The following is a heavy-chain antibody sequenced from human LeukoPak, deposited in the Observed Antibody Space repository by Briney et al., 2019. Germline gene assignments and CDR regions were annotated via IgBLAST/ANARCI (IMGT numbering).Heavy chain of an antibody. V-gene: IGHV4-39*07. CDR1: GGSISSRSSY. CDR2: INHSGST. D-gene: IGHD6-19*01. CDR3: ARGRKIAVASSTFDP. Sequence: SETLSLTCTVSGGSISSRSSYWGWIRQPPGKGLEWIGEINHSGSTNYNPSLKSRVTISVDTSKNQFSLKLSSVTAADTAVYYCARGRKIAVASSTFDPWGQGTLVTVSS. J-gene: IGHJ5*02.